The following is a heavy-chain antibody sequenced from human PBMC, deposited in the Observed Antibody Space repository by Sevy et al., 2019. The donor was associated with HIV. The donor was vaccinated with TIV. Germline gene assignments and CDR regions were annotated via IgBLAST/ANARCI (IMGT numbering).Heavy chain of an antibody. J-gene: IGHJ4*02. V-gene: IGHV3-30*04. D-gene: IGHD6-13*01. CDR1: GFTFSSYA. Sequence: GGSLRLSCAASGFTFSSYAMHWVRQAPGKGLEWVAVISYDGSNKYYADSVKGRFTISRDNSKNTLYLQMNSLRAEDTAVYYCATDRSRRDVGGFDYWGQGTLVTVSS. CDR2: ISYDGSNK. CDR3: ATDRSRRDVGGFDY.